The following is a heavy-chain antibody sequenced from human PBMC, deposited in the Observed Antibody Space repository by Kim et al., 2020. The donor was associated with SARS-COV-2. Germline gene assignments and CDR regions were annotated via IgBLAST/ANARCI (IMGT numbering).Heavy chain of an antibody. J-gene: IGHJ4*02. D-gene: IGHD2-21*02. CDR3: ARVLKRHGRPKHIVVVTAVDD. CDR2: INHSGST. CDR1: GGSFSGYY. Sequence: SETLSLTCAVYGGSFSGYYWSWIRQPPGKGLEWIGEINHSGSTNYNPSLKSRVTISVDTSKNQFSLKLSSVTAADTAVYYCARVLKRHGRPKHIVVVTAVDDWGQGTLVTVSS. V-gene: IGHV4-34*01.